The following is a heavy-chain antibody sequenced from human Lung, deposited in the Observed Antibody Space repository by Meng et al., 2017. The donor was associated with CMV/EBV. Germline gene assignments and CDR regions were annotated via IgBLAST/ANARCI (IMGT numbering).Heavy chain of an antibody. J-gene: IGHJ6*02. V-gene: IGHV1-69*05. CDR1: GGNFGTYA. D-gene: IGHD3-22*01. CDR2: IIPIFGTA. Sequence: SVKVSCKASGGNFGTYAISWVRQAPGQGLEWMGGIIPIFGTASFAQKFQGRVTIITDESTAYMELSSLRSEDAAVYYCARTRYDSSGYDAYYYYAMDVWGQGXTVTVSS. CDR3: ARTRYDSSGYDAYYYYAMDV.